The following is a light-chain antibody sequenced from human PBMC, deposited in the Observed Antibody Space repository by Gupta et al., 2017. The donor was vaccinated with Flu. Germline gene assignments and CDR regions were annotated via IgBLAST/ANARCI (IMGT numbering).Light chain of an antibody. CDR3: HAWDSVTASV. Sequence: LGQTAKITCGGNNRGSRNVHWYQQKPGQAPVLIIYRNNNRPAGIPERFSGSKSENTAALTINGAQAGEEADYYCHAWDSVTASVFGGGTKVTVL. CDR2: RNN. CDR1: NRGSRN. J-gene: IGLJ3*02. V-gene: IGLV3-9*01.